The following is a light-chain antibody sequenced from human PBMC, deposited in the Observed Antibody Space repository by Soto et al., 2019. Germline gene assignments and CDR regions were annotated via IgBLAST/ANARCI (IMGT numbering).Light chain of an antibody. Sequence: AIRMTQSPSSLSASTGDRVTITCRASQGISSYLAWYQQKPGKAPKLLIYAASTLQSGVPSRFSGSGSGTDFTLTISSLQPEDFATYYCQQLNSYPYTFGQGTKLEIK. CDR1: QGISSY. CDR2: AAS. V-gene: IGKV1-8*01. CDR3: QQLNSYPYT. J-gene: IGKJ2*01.